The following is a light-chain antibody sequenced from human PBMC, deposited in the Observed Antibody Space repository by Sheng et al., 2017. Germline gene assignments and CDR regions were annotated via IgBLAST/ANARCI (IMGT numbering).Light chain of an antibody. CDR2: INSDGSH. CDR3: QTWGTGIRV. CDR1: NGPSTYP. V-gene: IGLV4-69*01. Sequence: HLVLTQSPSASASLGASVTLTCTLTNGPSTYPIAWHQQRPEKGPRYLXKINSDGSHSKGDGIPDRFSGSSSGAERFLTISGLQSDDEATYYCQTWGTGIRVFGGGTKLTV. J-gene: IGLJ3*02.